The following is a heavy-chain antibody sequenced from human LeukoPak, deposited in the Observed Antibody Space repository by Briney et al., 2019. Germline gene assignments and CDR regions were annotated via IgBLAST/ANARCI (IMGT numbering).Heavy chain of an antibody. CDR1: GYTFTSFG. CDR2: ISAYNGNR. CDR3: ARGYDSSGYLLAPFDY. D-gene: IGHD3-22*01. Sequence: ASVKVSCKASGYTFTSFGISWVRQAPGQGLEWMGWISAYNGNRNYAQNLQGRVTMTADTSTSTAYMELRSLRFDDTAVYYCARGYDSSGYLLAPFDYWGQGTLVTVSS. V-gene: IGHV1-18*01. J-gene: IGHJ4*02.